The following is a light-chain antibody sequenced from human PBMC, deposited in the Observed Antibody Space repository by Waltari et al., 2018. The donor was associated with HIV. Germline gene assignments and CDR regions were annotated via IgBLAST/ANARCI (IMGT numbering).Light chain of an antibody. CDR1: NIGRKV. CDR3: QVWDSSTAF. V-gene: IGLV3-9*01. J-gene: IGLJ2*01. CDR2: RDT. Sequence: SYDLTQPLSVSVARGQTATISRWGDNIGRKVVHWYQQKPGQAPLLVIYRDTHRPSGIPDRFSGSNSGNTATLTISRAQPGDEADFYCQVWDSSTAFFGGGTKLTVL.